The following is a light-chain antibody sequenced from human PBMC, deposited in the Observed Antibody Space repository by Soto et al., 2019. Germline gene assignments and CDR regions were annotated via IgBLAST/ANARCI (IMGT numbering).Light chain of an antibody. CDR1: QTVSNNY. Sequence: EIVLTQSPGTLSLSPGQRATLSCRASQTVSNNYLAWYQQNPGQAPRLLIYGASARATGIPDRFSGSGSGTDFTLTINRLEPEDFAVYYCQQYGSSLCTFGQGTKVDMK. V-gene: IGKV3-20*01. CDR3: QQYGSSLCT. CDR2: GAS. J-gene: IGKJ1*01.